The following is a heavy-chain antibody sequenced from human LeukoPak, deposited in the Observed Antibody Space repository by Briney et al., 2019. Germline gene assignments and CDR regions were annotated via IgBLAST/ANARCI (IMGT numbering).Heavy chain of an antibody. Sequence: GGSLRLSCGASGFTFRNYGMLWVRQAPGKGLDWGAFIRYDGNNKLYADSEKGRFTISRDNYKNTLYLHINSLRAEDTAVYYCVKDNPLDYWGQGTLVIVSS. D-gene: IGHD1-14*01. V-gene: IGHV3-30*02. CDR3: VKDNPLDY. J-gene: IGHJ4*02. CDR1: GFTFRNYG. CDR2: IRYDGNNK.